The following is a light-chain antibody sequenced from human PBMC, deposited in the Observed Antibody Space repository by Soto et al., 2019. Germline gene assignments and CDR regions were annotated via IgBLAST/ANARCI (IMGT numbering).Light chain of an antibody. J-gene: IGKJ1*01. V-gene: IGKV1-39*01. Sequence: DIQLTQSPSSVSGSVGDTVTITCRASQSIGTFLNWYQQKSSKAPEVLIYSASSLQSGVPSRFSGSGSATDFTLTIKSLQPEDSGNYYCQESATARGFGQGTRVDIK. CDR2: SAS. CDR1: QSIGTF. CDR3: QESATARG.